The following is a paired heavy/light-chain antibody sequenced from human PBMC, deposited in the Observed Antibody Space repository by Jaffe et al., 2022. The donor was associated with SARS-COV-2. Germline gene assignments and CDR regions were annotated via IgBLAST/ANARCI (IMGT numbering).Light chain of an antibody. CDR3: QQYNDYPWT. V-gene: IGKV1-5*03. CDR2: KAS. J-gene: IGKJ1*01. Sequence: DIQMTQSPSTLSASVGDRVTITCRANQSIYTWLAWYQQKPGKAPKFLIYKASSLESGVPSRFSGSGSGTEFTLSISSLQPDDFATYYCQQYNDYPWTFGQGTKVEIK. CDR1: QSIYTW.
Heavy chain of an antibody. Sequence: EVQLMESGGGLVQPGGSLRLSCAASGFTFSNYAMTWVRQAPGKGFDWVSTISGRGDITNYADSVKGRFTISRDSSNNTLYLQMNSLRAEDTAKYYCAKGPDHYDHGYYDHWGQGTLVTVSS. V-gene: IGHV3-23*01. D-gene: IGHD3-22*01. J-gene: IGHJ4*02. CDR2: ISGRGDIT. CDR1: GFTFSNYA. CDR3: AKGPDHYDHGYYDH.